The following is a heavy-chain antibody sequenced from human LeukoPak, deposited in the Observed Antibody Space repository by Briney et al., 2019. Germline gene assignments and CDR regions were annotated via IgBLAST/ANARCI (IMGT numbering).Heavy chain of an antibody. D-gene: IGHD2-2*01. CDR3: TRVPTRSTSCCWFDP. Sequence: GALRLSCTASGSTFGDYAMSWFRQAPGKGLEWVGFIRSKAYGGTTEYAASVKGRFTISRDDSKSIAYLQMNSLKTEDTAVYYCTRVPTRSTSCCWFDPWGQGTLVTVSS. V-gene: IGHV3-49*03. J-gene: IGHJ5*02. CDR2: IRSKAYGGTT. CDR1: GSTFGDYA.